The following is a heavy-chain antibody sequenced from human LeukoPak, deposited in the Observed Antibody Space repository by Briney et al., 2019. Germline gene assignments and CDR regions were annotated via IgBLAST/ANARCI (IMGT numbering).Heavy chain of an antibody. CDR1: GGTLSSYA. V-gene: IGHV1-69*13. D-gene: IGHD3-10*01. CDR3: ARSGRLLWFGERSFNWFDP. CDR2: IIPIFGTA. J-gene: IGHJ5*02. Sequence: SVKVSCKASGGTLSSYAISWVRQAPGQGLEWMGGIIPIFGTANYAQKFQGRVTITADESTSTAYMELSSLRSEDTAVYYCARSGRLLWFGERSFNWFDPWGQGTLVTVSS.